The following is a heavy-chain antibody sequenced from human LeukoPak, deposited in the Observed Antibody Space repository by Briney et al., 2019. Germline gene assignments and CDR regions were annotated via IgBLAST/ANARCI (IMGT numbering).Heavy chain of an antibody. CDR2: IYHSGST. CDR1: GYSISSGYY. Sequence: SETLSLTCTVSGYSISSGYYWGWIRQPPGKGLEWIGSIYHSGSTYYNPSLKSRVTISVDTSKNQFSLKLSSVTAADTAVYYCARGQLHSSSWHDYWGQGTLVTVSS. D-gene: IGHD6-13*01. V-gene: IGHV4-38-2*02. J-gene: IGHJ4*02. CDR3: ARGQLHSSSWHDY.